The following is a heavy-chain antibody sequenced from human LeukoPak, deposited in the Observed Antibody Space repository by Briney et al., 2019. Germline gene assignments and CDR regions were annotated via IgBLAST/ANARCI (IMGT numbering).Heavy chain of an antibody. CDR2: TSDDGTKT. CDR1: GFTFGDTW. CDR3: ARRDNFEY. J-gene: IGHJ4*02. V-gene: IGHV3-30*19. D-gene: IGHD2-15*01. Sequence: GGSLRLSCAASGFTFGDTWMNWVRQAPGKGLEWLAGTSDDGTKTYYAQSVKGRFTISRDNSKNMLFLQMNSLRSEDTAIYYCARRDNFEYWGQGALVTVSS.